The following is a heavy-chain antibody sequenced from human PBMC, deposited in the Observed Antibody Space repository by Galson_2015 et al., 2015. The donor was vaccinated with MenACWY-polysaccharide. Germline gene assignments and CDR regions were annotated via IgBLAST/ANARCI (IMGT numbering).Heavy chain of an antibody. CDR3: ARIIARKYTFADS. CDR2: MNPNSGNT. J-gene: IGHJ4*02. CDR1: GYKFSSYD. V-gene: IGHV1-8*01. D-gene: IGHD2-21*01. Sequence: SVKVSCKASGYKFSSYDINWVRQAAGQGLEWMGWMNPNSGNTGYAQKFQGRVTMTSISAMTTAYMELSSLRSEDTAVYYCARIIARKYTFADSWGQGTLVTVSS.